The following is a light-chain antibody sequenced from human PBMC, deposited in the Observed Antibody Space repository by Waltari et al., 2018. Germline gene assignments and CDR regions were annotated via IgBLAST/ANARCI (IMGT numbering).Light chain of an antibody. CDR2: DVS. J-gene: IGLJ2*01. CDR3: CSYAGSSIL. CDR1: SSDVGGYNY. V-gene: IGLV2-23*02. Sequence: QSALTQPASVSGSPGQSITISCTGTSSDVGGYNYVPWYQQLPGKAPKLIIYDVSKRPSGVFNRFSGSKSGNTASLTISGLQAEDEADYYCCSYAGSSILFGGGTKLTVL.